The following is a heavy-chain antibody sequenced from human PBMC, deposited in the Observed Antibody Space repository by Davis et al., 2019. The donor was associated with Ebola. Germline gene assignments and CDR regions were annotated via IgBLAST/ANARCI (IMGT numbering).Heavy chain of an antibody. CDR2: ISWNSGSI. D-gene: IGHD6-19*01. Sequence: GESLKISCAASGFTFDDYAMHWVRQAPGKGLEWVSGISWNSGSIGYADSVKGRFTISRDNAKNSLYLQMNSLRAEDTALYYCANTVAGSWGQGTLVTVSS. CDR3: ANTVAGS. CDR1: GFTFDDYA. J-gene: IGHJ5*02. V-gene: IGHV3-9*01.